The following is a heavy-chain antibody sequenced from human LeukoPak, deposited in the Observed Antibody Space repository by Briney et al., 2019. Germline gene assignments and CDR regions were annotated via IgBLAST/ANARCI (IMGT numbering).Heavy chain of an antibody. CDR3: AIVREDLYDYVWSH. V-gene: IGHV1-2*06. D-gene: IGHD3-16*01. J-gene: IGHJ4*02. Sequence: ASVKVSCKASGCTFTGYYMHWVRQAPGQGLEWMGRINPNSGGTNYAQKFQGRVTMTRDTSIGTAYMELSRLRSDDTAVYYCAIVREDLYDYVWSHWGQGTLVTVSS. CDR2: INPNSGGT. CDR1: GCTFTGYY.